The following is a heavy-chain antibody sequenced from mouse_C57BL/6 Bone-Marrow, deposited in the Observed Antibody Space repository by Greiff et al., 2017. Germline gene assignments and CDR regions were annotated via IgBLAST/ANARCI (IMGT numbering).Heavy chain of an antibody. Sequence: EVKLMESGGGLVKPGGSLKLSCAASGFTFSSYTMSWVRQTPEKRLEWVATISGGGGNTYYPDSVKGRLPISRDNAKNTLYLQMSSLRSEDTALYYCARPHLLCGFAYWGQGTLVTVSA. D-gene: IGHD2-1*01. CDR2: ISGGGGNT. J-gene: IGHJ3*01. CDR3: ARPHLLCGFAY. CDR1: GFTFSSYT. V-gene: IGHV5-9*01.